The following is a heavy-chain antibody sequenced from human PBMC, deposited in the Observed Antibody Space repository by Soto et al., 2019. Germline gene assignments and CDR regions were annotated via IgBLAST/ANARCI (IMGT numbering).Heavy chain of an antibody. D-gene: IGHD3-3*01. CDR1: GGSISSGDYY. J-gene: IGHJ6*02. Sequence: TSETLSLTCTVSGGSISSGDYYWSWIRQPPGKGLEWIGYIYYSGSTYYNPSLKSRVTISVDTSKNQFSLKLSSVTAADTAVYYCARDPYTYYDFWSGQSCGMDVWGQGTTVTVSS. CDR2: IYYSGST. V-gene: IGHV4-30-4*01. CDR3: ARDPYTYYDFWSGQSCGMDV.